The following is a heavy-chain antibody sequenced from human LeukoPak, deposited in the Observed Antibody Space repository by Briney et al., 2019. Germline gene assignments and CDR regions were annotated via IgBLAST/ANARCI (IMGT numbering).Heavy chain of an antibody. CDR1: GYTFTSYY. J-gene: IGHJ5*02. V-gene: IGHV1-46*01. CDR2: INPSGGST. D-gene: IGHD3-10*01. CDR3: ARDRYTMVRGVTHGRTNWFDP. Sequence: ASVKVSCKASGYTFTSYYMHWVRQAPGQGLEWMGIINPSGGSTSYAQKFQGRVTMTRDTSTSTVYMELSSLRPEDTAVYYCARDRYTMVRGVTHGRTNWFDPWGQGTLVAVSS.